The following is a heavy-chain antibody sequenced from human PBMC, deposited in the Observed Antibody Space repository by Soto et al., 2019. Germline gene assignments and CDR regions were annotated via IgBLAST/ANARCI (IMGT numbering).Heavy chain of an antibody. CDR1: GGSISSSNYY. D-gene: IGHD1-26*01. Sequence: LSLTCTVSGGSISSSNYYWGWVRQPPGKGLEWIGTIYYSGSTYYNPSLKSRVTMSIDTSKNQFSLKLSSVTAADTAVYYCASPLWERGEYYYYVMDVWGQGTTVTVSS. J-gene: IGHJ6*02. CDR3: ASPLWERGEYYYYVMDV. V-gene: IGHV4-39*01. CDR2: IYYSGST.